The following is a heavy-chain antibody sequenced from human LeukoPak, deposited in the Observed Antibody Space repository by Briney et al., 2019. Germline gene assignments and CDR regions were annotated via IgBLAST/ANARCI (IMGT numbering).Heavy chain of an antibody. D-gene: IGHD6-13*01. V-gene: IGHV3-21*01. CDR1: GFTFSSYS. CDR3: AREGSSWAIDY. CDR2: VSSSSSYI. J-gene: IGHJ4*02. Sequence: GGSLRLSCAASGFTFSSYSMNWVRQAPGKGLEWVSSVSSSSSYIYYADSVKGRFTISRDNSKNTLYLQMDSLRAEDTAVYYCAREGSSWAIDYWGQGTLVTVSS.